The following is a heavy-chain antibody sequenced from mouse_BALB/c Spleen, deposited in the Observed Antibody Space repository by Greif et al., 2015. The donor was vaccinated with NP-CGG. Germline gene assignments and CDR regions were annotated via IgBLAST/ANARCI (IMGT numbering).Heavy chain of an antibody. CDR1: GFTFSSYG. J-gene: IGHJ3*01. Sequence: EVKLMESGGDLVKPGGSLKLSCAASGFTFSSYGMSWVRQTPDKRLEWVATISSGGSYTYYPDGVKGRFTISRDNAKNTLCLQMSSLKSEDTAMYYCARIYYGILGAYWGQRTLFTVSA. D-gene: IGHD2-1*01. CDR3: ARIYYGILGAY. CDR2: ISSGGSYT. V-gene: IGHV5-6*01.